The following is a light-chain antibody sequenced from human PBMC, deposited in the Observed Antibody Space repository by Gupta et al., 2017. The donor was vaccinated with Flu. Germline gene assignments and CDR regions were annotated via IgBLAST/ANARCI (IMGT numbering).Light chain of an antibody. CDR3: QVWESSSDNPVI. CDR1: NIGSNS. J-gene: IGLJ1*01. Sequence: QTAKITCGGNNIGSNSVHGYQQKPGQAPVLVVYDDSDRPSGIPERFSGSRSGNTATLIVSRVEAGDEADYFCQVWESSSDNPVIFGTGTKVTVL. CDR2: DDS. V-gene: IGLV3-21*02.